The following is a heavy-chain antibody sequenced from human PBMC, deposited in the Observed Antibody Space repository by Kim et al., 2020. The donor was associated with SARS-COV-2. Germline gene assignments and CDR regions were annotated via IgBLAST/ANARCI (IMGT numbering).Heavy chain of an antibody. V-gene: IGHV3-30*03. Sequence: GGSLRLSCVAFGFGFGHYAMHWVRRSPGKGLEWLAAISYDGDNKYYADSVKGRFTISRDNSKNTLYLQINRLTVEDTAVFHCAREVALWNYDSSAYYPDDPFDLWGQGTMVTVSS. CDR2: ISYDGDNK. CDR1: GFGFGHYA. J-gene: IGHJ3*01. CDR3: AREVALWNYDSSAYYPDDPFDL. D-gene: IGHD3-22*01.